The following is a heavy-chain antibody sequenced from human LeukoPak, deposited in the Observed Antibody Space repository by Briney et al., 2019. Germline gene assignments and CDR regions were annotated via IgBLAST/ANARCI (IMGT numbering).Heavy chain of an antibody. CDR2: ISSTGGTT. CDR3: STSRPLQSFDC. Sequence: GGSLRLSCAASGFTFSSYAMSWVRQAPGKGLEGVSLISSTGGTTYYADSVKARFTISRDNSENTLYLQMNRLRAEDTAVYYCSTSRPLQSFDCWGQGTLVTVSS. CDR1: GFTFSSYA. D-gene: IGHD4-11*01. J-gene: IGHJ4*02. V-gene: IGHV3-23*01.